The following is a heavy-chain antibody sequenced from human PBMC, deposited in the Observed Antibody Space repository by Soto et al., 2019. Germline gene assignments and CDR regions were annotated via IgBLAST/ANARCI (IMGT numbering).Heavy chain of an antibody. CDR2: IYHSGST. V-gene: IGHV4-30-2*01. Sequence: SETISLTCAVSGGSISSGFYSWSWIRQPPGKGLEWIGYIYHSGSTYYNPSLKSRVTISVDRSKNQFSLKLSSVTAADTAVYYCARVGNYYDSSGYLPYFDYWGQGTLVTVSS. D-gene: IGHD3-22*01. J-gene: IGHJ4*02. CDR1: GGSISSGFYS. CDR3: ARVGNYYDSSGYLPYFDY.